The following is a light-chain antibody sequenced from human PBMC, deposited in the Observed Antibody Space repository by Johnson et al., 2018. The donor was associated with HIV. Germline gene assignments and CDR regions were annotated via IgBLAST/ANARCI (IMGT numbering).Light chain of an antibody. CDR3: GTWDSSLSAGGV. CDR1: SSNIGKNY. Sequence: QSVLTQPPSVSAAPRQKVTISCSGSSSNIGKNYVSWYRHLPGTAPKLLIYDNDKRPSGIPDRFSASKSGSSATLGITGLQTGDEADYYCGTWDSSLSAGGVFGTGTKVTVL. CDR2: DND. J-gene: IGLJ1*01. V-gene: IGLV1-51*01.